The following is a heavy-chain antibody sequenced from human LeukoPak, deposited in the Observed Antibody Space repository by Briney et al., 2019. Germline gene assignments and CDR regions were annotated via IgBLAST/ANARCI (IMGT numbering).Heavy chain of an antibody. Sequence: GGSLRLSCAASGFTFKTYGMHWVRQAPGKGLEWVAVISFDGTNKYYADSVKGRFTVSRDNSRSTLSLQVNSLRVEDTAVYYCAKPLEGALDYWGQGTLVTVSS. V-gene: IGHV3-30*18. CDR2: ISFDGTNK. CDR1: GFTFKTYG. J-gene: IGHJ4*02. D-gene: IGHD1-26*01. CDR3: AKPLEGALDY.